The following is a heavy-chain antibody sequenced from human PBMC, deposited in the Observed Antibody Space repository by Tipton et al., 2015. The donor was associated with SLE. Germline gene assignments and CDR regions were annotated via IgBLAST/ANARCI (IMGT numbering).Heavy chain of an antibody. D-gene: IGHD1-1*01. CDR2: ISYTGST. CDR3: ARVPGLERSYYYNYYMDV. CDR1: GFSISGSHY. Sequence: TLSLTCSVSGFSISGSHYWGWIRQSPGKGLEWIGSISYTGSTFYSPSLKSRVTMSLDTSKNQFSLKLSSVTAADTAVYYCARVPGLERSYYYNYYMDVWGKGTTVTVSS. J-gene: IGHJ6*03. V-gene: IGHV4-38-2*02.